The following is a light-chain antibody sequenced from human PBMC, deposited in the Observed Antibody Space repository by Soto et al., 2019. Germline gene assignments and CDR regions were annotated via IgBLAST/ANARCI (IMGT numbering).Light chain of an antibody. CDR2: EVS. CDR1: SSDVGAYNY. CDR3: SSFTTSSTRV. Sequence: SALTQPASVSGSPGQSITISCAGTSSDVGAYNYVSWYQQHPGSTPKIMIYEVSNRPSGVSDRFSGSKSGNTASLTISGLQAGDEADYYCSSFTTSSTRVFGGGTKVTVL. V-gene: IGLV2-14*01. J-gene: IGLJ2*01.